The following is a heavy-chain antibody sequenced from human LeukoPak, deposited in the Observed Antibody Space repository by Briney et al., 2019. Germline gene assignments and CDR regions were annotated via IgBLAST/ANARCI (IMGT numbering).Heavy chain of an antibody. CDR3: ARVHFGVDHYYYYYMDV. CDR2: MNPNSGNT. J-gene: IGHJ6*03. V-gene: IGHV1-8*01. D-gene: IGHD3-3*01. CDR1: GYTFTSYD. Sequence: ASVKVSCKASGYTFTSYDINWVRQATGQGLEWMGWMNPNSGNTGYAQKFQGRVTMTRNTSISTAYMELSSLRSEDTAVYYCARVHFGVDHYYYYYMDVWGKGTTVTVSS.